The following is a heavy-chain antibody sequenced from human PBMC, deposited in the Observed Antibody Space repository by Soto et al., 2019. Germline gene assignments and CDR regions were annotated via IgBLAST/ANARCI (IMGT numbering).Heavy chain of an antibody. CDR2: IIPIIEIA. Sequence: QVQLVQSGAEVKKPGSSVKVSCKASGGTFSSYTFSWVRQAPGQGLEWMERIIPIIEIANYAQKLHGRVTITTDKSKSTVYMEVGSLRFDDTAEYYCARDRGVRGVIDTWGQGTLVTVSS. V-gene: IGHV1-69*08. D-gene: IGHD3-10*01. CDR3: ARDRGVRGVIDT. J-gene: IGHJ5*02. CDR1: GGTFSSYT.